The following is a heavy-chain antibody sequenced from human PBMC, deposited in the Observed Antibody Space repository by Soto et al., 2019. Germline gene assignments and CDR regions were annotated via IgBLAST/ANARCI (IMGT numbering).Heavy chain of an antibody. CDR1: GGSISTHY. D-gene: IGHD5-18*01. V-gene: IGHV4-59*08. CDR3: ARRYGSCFDY. J-gene: IGHJ4*02. Sequence: PSETLSLTYTVSGGSISTHYCSCFRQPPGKGLEWIVYIYYSGSTNYNPSLKSRVTISVDTSKNQFSLKLSSVTAADTAVYYCARRYGSCFDYWGQGTLVTVS. CDR2: IYYSGST.